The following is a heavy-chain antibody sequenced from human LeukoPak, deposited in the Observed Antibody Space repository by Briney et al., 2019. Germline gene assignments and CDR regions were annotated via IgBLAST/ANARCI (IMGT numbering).Heavy chain of an antibody. Sequence: SSETLSLTCTVSGGSISSYYWSWIRQPPGKGLEWIGYIYYSGSTYYNPSLKSRITISVDTSKNQFSLKLSSVTAADTAVYYCARAVPNYDTLTGYYLTPFDYWGQGTLVTVSS. V-gene: IGHV4-30-4*01. CDR2: IYYSGST. J-gene: IGHJ4*02. D-gene: IGHD3-9*01. CDR1: GGSISSYY. CDR3: ARAVPNYDTLTGYYLTPFDY.